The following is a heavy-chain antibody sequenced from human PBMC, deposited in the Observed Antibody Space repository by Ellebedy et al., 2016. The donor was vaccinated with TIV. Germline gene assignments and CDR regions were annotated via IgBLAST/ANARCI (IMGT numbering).Heavy chain of an antibody. CDR2: IYHSGST. V-gene: IGHV4-30-2*01. CDR1: GGSISSGGYS. Sequence: MPSETLSLTCAVSGGSISSGGYSWSWIRQPPGKGLEWIGYIYHSGSTYYNPSLKSRVTISVDTSKNQLSLKLSSVTAAETAVYYCARVSMGGTFDYWGQGTLVTVSS. D-gene: IGHD3-16*01. CDR3: ARVSMGGTFDY. J-gene: IGHJ4*02.